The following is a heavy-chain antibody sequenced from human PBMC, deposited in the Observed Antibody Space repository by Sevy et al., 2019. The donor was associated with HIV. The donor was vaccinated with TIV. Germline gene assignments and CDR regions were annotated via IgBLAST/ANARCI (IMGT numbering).Heavy chain of an antibody. CDR1: GFTFTDYA. V-gene: IGHV3-23*01. CDR3: AGEGCTKPHDY. D-gene: IGHD2-8*01. Sequence: GGSLRLSCTASGFTFTDYAMNWVRQPPGKGLEWVSTLSFGCGEINYADSVKGRFTISRDNSKSSVYLQMNNLRPEDTAVYYCAGEGCTKPHDYWGQGTLVTVSS. J-gene: IGHJ4*02. CDR2: LSFGCGEI.